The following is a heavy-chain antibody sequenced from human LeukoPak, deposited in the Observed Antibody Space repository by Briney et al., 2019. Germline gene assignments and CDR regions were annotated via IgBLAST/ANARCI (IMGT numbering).Heavy chain of an antibody. J-gene: IGHJ5*02. D-gene: IGHD3-10*01. CDR2: VYYMGGT. CDR1: GGSISSYY. CDR3: ASNVRGVDRSNWCDP. Sequence: SETLSLTCTVSGGSISSYYWRWIRQPPGKGLEWIGYVYYMGGTNYNPSLKSRVTISVDTSKNQFFLKLSSVTAADTAVYYCASNVRGVDRSNWCDPWGQGTLVTVSS. V-gene: IGHV4-59*01.